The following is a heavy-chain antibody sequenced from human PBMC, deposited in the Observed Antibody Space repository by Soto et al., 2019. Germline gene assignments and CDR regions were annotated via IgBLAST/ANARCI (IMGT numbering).Heavy chain of an antibody. Sequence: PGGSLRLSCAASGFTFSSYAMHWVRQAPGKGLEWVAVISYDGSNKYYADSVKGRFTISRDNSKNTLYLQMNSLRAEDTAVYYCARDAEYSSSWSLYDYWGQGTLVTVSS. J-gene: IGHJ4*02. V-gene: IGHV3-30-3*01. CDR3: ARDAEYSSSWSLYDY. CDR1: GFTFSSYA. CDR2: ISYDGSNK. D-gene: IGHD6-13*01.